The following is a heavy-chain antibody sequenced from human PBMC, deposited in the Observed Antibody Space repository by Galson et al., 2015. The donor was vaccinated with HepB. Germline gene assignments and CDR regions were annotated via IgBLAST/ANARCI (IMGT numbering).Heavy chain of an antibody. CDR1: GGSINYYY. Sequence: SETLSLTCAVSGGSINYYYWSWIRQSPGRGLEWIGYISDSGNTNYHPSLKRRVTISLDTSKNQFSPRPNPVTAADTAVYYCARQSREYRSGWYLGSFNYMDVWGEGSTVTVSS. CDR3: ARQSREYRSGWYLGSFNYMDV. CDR2: ISDSGNT. D-gene: IGHD6-19*01. J-gene: IGHJ6*03. V-gene: IGHV4-59*01.